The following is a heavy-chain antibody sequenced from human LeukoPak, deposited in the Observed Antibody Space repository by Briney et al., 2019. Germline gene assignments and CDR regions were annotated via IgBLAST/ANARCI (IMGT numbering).Heavy chain of an antibody. V-gene: IGHV4-59*08. CDR3: ARALGSGSYYTVHFDY. CDR2: IFYNGIT. J-gene: IGHJ4*02. CDR1: GVSMSNYY. D-gene: IGHD3-10*01. Sequence: SETLSLTCTVSGVSMSNYYWSWIRQPPGKGLEWVGYIFYNGITCYNPSLKSRVTISVDTSKNQFSLKLSSVTAADTAVYYCARALGSGSYYTVHFDYWGQGTLVTVSS.